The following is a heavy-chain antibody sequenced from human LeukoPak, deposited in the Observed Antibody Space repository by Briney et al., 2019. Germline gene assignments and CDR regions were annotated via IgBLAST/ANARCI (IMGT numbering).Heavy chain of an antibody. V-gene: IGHV5-51*01. Sequence: GESLKISCKGSGYSFTSYWIGWVRQMPGKGLEWMGIIYPGDSDTRYSPSFQGQVTISADKSISTAYLQWSSLKASDTAMYYCARLSEDIVVVPAATYNWFDPRGQGTLVTVSS. CDR3: ARLSEDIVVVPAATYNWFDP. CDR1: GYSFTSYW. CDR2: IYPGDSDT. D-gene: IGHD2-2*01. J-gene: IGHJ5*02.